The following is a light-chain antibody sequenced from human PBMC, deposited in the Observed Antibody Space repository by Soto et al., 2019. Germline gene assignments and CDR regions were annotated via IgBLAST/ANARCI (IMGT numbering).Light chain of an antibody. CDR1: SSNIGSNY. V-gene: IGLV1-47*01. J-gene: IGLJ3*02. CDR2: RNN. Sequence: QPVLTQPPSASGTPGQRVTISCSGSSSNIGSNYVYWYQQLPGPAPKLLIYRNNPRPSGVPDRFSGSKSGPSASLAISGLRSEDEADFYCAAWDDSLSGLVFGGGTKLTVL. CDR3: AAWDDSLSGLV.